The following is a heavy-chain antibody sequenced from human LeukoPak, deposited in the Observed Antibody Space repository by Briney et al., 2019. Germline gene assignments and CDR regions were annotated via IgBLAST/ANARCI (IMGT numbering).Heavy chain of an antibody. CDR3: ARVGYFASGNFYNDRGGFDY. CDR2: INHSGST. J-gene: IGHJ4*02. V-gene: IGHV4-34*01. Sequence: SETLSLTCAVYGGSFSGYYWSWIRQPPGKGLEWIGEINHSGSTNYNPSLKSRVTISVDTSKNQFSLKLSSVTAADTAVYYCARVGYFASGNFYNDRGGFDYWGQGTLVTVSS. D-gene: IGHD3-10*01. CDR1: GGSFSGYY.